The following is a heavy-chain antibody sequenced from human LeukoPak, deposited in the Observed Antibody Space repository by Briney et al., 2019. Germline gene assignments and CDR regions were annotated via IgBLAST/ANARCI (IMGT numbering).Heavy chain of an antibody. CDR1: GFTVSSNY. J-gene: IGHJ3*02. CDR3: ARATLTYCGGDCYSRAFDI. CDR2: IYSGGST. D-gene: IGHD2-21*02. V-gene: IGHV3-66*02. Sequence: PGGSLRLSCAASGFTVSSNYMSWVRQAPGKGLEWVSVIYSGGSTYYADSVKGRFTISRDNSKNTLYIQMNSLRAEDTAVYYCARATLTYCGGDCYSRAFDIWGRGTMVTVSS.